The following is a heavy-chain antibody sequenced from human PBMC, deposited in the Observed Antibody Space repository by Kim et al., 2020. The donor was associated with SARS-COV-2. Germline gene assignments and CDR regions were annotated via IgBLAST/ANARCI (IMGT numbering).Heavy chain of an antibody. CDR3: ARPHPGVGSGAWFDP. D-gene: IGHD6-25*01. Sequence: SETLSLTCTVSGDSVSRSGSYWAWIRQPPGKGLEFIGSILLSTSFFDRGNTYYNPSLKSRLTMSVDTSKNQFSLKLRSVTAADTAIYYCARPHPGVGSGAWFDPWGQGARVTVSS. CDR2: ILLSTSFFDRGNT. V-gene: IGHV4-39*01. CDR1: GDSVSRSGSY. J-gene: IGHJ5*02.